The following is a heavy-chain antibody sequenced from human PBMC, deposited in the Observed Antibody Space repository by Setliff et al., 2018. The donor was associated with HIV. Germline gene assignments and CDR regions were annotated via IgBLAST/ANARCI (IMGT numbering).Heavy chain of an antibody. V-gene: IGHV4-39*07. CDR2: IFYSGST. D-gene: IGHD3-10*01. CDR3: VRGSGTMVRGNLDY. Sequence: SETLSLTCTVSGDSISGSNYYWGWIRQPPGKGLEWIRSIFYSGSTYYNPSLKSRVTISIARSKRQFSLRLTSMTAADTAMYYCVRGSGTMVRGNLDYWGQGTLVTVSS. J-gene: IGHJ4*02. CDR1: GDSISGSNYY.